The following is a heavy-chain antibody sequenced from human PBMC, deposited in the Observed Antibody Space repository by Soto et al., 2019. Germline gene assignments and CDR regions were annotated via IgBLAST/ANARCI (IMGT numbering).Heavy chain of an antibody. D-gene: IGHD5-18*01. V-gene: IGHV1-3*01. CDR2: INAGSGNT. J-gene: IGHJ3*02. CDR3: ARDVDTALVLMGDAFDI. CDR1: GYTSTNYG. Sequence: ASVKVSCKASGYTSTNYGMHWVRQAPGQRLEWMGWINAGSGNTKYSQKFQGRITITRDTSASTVYMELSSLRSEDTALYYCARDVDTALVLMGDAFDIWGQGTMVTVSS.